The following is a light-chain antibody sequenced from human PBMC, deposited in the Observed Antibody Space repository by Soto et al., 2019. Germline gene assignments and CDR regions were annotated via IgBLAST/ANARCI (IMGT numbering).Light chain of an antibody. Sequence: PATLTLSPGERATLSCRASQSVSSSYLAWYQQKPGQAPRLLIYGASSRATGIPDRFSGSGSGTDFTLTISRLEPEDFAVYYCQQYGSSPRTFGQGTKVDVK. J-gene: IGKJ1*01. CDR3: QQYGSSPRT. CDR1: QSVSSSY. V-gene: IGKV3-20*01. CDR2: GAS.